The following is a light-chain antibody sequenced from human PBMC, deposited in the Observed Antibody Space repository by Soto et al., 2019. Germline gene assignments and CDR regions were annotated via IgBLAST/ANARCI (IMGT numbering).Light chain of an antibody. CDR3: QQRGKRPPWT. CDR2: DTS. CDR1: QGIGDT. V-gene: IGKV3-15*01. J-gene: IGKJ1*01. Sequence: EVVMTQSPATLSVSPGEGVTLSCRASQGIGDTLAWYQHKPCQTPRLLIYDTSTRATGVPARFSGSRSGPEFTLTISSLEPEDFSGYDCQQRGKRPPWTFGHGTQVEIK.